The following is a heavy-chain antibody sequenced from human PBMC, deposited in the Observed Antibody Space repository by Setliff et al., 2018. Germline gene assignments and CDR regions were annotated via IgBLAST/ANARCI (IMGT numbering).Heavy chain of an antibody. J-gene: IGHJ4*02. V-gene: IGHV1-3*01. Sequence: GASVKVSCKASGYSFTSYTIHWARQAPGRGLEWMGWISPGNGNTAYSQKIQDRVTITRDTSASTAYMELSSLRSEDTAVYYCARIGFGYYSTSGAWYFDNWGQGTLVTVSS. CDR1: GYSFTSYT. CDR3: ARIGFGYYSTSGAWYFDN. CDR2: ISPGNGNT. D-gene: IGHD2-8*01.